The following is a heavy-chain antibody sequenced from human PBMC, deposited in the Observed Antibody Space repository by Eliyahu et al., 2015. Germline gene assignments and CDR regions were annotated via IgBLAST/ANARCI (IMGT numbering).Heavy chain of an antibody. V-gene: IGHV4-38-2*02. CDR3: ARAAHGYSYGFFDY. J-gene: IGHJ4*02. CDR2: IYHSGST. D-gene: IGHD5-18*01. CDR1: GYSISSGYY. Sequence: QVQLQESGPGLVKPSETLSLTCTVSGYSISSGYYWGWIRQPPGKGLEWIGSIYHSGSTYYNPSLKSRVTISVDTSKNQFSLKLSSVTAADTAVYYCARAAHGYSYGFFDYWGQGTLVTVSS.